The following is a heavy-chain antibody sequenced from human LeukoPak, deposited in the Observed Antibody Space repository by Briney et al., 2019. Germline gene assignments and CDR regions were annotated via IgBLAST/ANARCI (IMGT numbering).Heavy chain of an antibody. CDR1: GFTFSSYA. CDR3: AKTGDSSGWYVSYYYYGMDV. J-gene: IGHJ6*02. V-gene: IGHV3-23*01. CDR2: ISGSGGST. D-gene: IGHD6-19*01. Sequence: PGGSLRLSCAASGFTFSSYAMNWVRQAPGKGLEWVSAISGSGGSTYYADSVKGRFTISRDNSKNTLYLQMNSLRAEDTAVYYCAKTGDSSGWYVSYYYYGMDVWGQGTTVTVSS.